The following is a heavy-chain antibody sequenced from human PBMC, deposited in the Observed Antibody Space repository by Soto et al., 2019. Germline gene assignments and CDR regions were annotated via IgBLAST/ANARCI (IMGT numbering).Heavy chain of an antibody. J-gene: IGHJ4*02. CDR2: INPSGGST. CDR3: GRDFFLGVVIIPRYFDY. CDR1: GYTFTSYY. V-gene: IGHV1-46*03. Sequence: ASVKVSCKASGYTFTSYYMHWVRQAPGQGLEWMGIINPSGGSTSYAQKFQGRVTMTRDTSTSTVYMELSSLRSEDTAVYYCGRDFFLGVVIIPRYFDYGGRGTRVTVS. D-gene: IGHD3-3*01.